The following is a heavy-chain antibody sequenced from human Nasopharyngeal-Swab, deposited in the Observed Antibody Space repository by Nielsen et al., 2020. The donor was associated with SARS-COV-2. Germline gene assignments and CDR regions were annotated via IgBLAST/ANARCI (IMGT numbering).Heavy chain of an antibody. D-gene: IGHD3-3*01. CDR3: ASNGIRFLEWLLAQPLDY. V-gene: IGHV3-30-3*01. Sequence: WIRQPPGEGLEWVAVISYDGSNKYYADSVKGRFTISRDNSKNTLYLQMNSLRAEDTAVYYCASNGIRFLEWLLAQPLDYWGQGTLVTVSS. J-gene: IGHJ4*02. CDR2: ISYDGSNK.